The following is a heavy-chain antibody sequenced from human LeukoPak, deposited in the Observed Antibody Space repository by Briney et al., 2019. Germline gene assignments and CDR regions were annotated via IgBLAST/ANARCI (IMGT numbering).Heavy chain of an antibody. J-gene: IGHJ5*02. CDR1: GGSISSSGYY. CDR3: ARGNSRITIFGVESNWFDP. CDR2: IYYSGST. D-gene: IGHD3-3*01. Sequence: SQTLSLTCTVSGGSISSSGYYWSWIRQHPGKGLEWIGSIYYSGSTYYNPSLKSRVTISVDTSKNQFSLKLSSVTAADTAVYYCARGNSRITIFGVESNWFDPWGQGTLVTVSS. V-gene: IGHV4-39*01.